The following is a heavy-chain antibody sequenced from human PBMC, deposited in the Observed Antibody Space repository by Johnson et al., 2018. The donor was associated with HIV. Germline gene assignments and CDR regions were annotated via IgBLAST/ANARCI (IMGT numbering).Heavy chain of an antibody. V-gene: IGHV3-30*14. D-gene: IGHD5-18*01. CDR2: ISYDGSSK. J-gene: IGHJ3*02. CDR1: AFTFSHYA. Sequence: QVQLVESGGGVVQPGRSLRLACAASAFTFSHYAMHWVRQAPGKGLEWVAVISYDGSSKYYAESLKGRISISRDNSMNTLYLQMNSLRADDTAVYYCARAYSYGALDIGGQGTRVTVSS. CDR3: ARAYSYGALDI.